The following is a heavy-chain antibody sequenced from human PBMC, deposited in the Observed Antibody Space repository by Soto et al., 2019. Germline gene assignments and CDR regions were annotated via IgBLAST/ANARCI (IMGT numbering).Heavy chain of an antibody. V-gene: IGHV4-38-2*01. CDR1: CYSISSGYY. J-gene: IGHJ3*02. CDR2: IYHSGST. Sequence: SETLSLTGAVSCYSISSGYYCGWIRHPPGKWLEWIGSIYHSGSTYYNPSLKSRVTISVDTSKNQFSLKLSSVTAADTAVYYCARVSIAVAVNAAFDIWGQGTMVTVSS. CDR3: ARVSIAVAVNAAFDI. D-gene: IGHD6-19*01.